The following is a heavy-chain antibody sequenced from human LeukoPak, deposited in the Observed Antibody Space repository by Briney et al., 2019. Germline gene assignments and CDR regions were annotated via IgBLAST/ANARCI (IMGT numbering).Heavy chain of an antibody. V-gene: IGHV1-69*05. J-gene: IGHJ4*02. CDR1: GCTFSSYA. D-gene: IGHD3-16*02. CDR2: IIPIFGTA. CDR3: GRDSVWGSYRYDY. Sequence: SVKVSCTASGCTFSSYAISWVRQAPGQGLEWISWIIPIFGTANYAQKFQGRVTITTDESTSTAYMELSSLRSEDTAVYYCGRDSVWGSYRYDYWGQGTLVTVSS.